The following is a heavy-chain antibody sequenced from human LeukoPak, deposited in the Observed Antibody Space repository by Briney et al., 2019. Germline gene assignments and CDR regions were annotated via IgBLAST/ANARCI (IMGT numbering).Heavy chain of an antibody. V-gene: IGHV3-23*01. Sequence: GGSLRLSCAASGFAFSSYAMRWVRQAPGKGLDWVSTISGSGATTSYADSVKGRSTISRDNSKNTLYLQMNSLRAEDTAVYYCAKDFLLRMAVAIDYWGQGTLVTVSS. CDR3: AKDFLLRMAVAIDY. CDR1: GFAFSSYA. J-gene: IGHJ4*02. D-gene: IGHD6-19*01. CDR2: ISGSGATT.